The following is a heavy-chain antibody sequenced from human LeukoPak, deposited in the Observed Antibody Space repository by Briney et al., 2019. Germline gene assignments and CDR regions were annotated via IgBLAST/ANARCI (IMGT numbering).Heavy chain of an antibody. J-gene: IGHJ6*03. CDR1: GYTFTTYG. Sequence: ASVKVSCKTSGYTFTTYGISWVRQAPGQGLEWMGWSSPNNGNRNYAQKFQGRVTMTTDTSTATAYMELRSLRSDDTAVYYCARVLHPKPRVDIVVVVAAKYYYYYYNMDVWGKGTTVTISS. D-gene: IGHD2-15*01. CDR3: ARVLHPKPRVDIVVVVAAKYYYYYYNMDV. V-gene: IGHV1-18*01. CDR2: SSPNNGNR.